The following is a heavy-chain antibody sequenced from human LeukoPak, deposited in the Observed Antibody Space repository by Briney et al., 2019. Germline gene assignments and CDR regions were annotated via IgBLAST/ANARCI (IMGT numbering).Heavy chain of an antibody. D-gene: IGHD5-18*01. J-gene: IGHJ3*02. CDR1: GYTFTSYA. CDR2: INTNTGNP. Sequence: GASVKVSCKASGYTFTSYAMNWVRQAPGQGLEWMGWINTNTGNPTYAQGFTGRFVFSLDTSVSTAYLQISSLKAEDTAVYYCARDRIVFNSYGPDAFDIWGQGTMVTVSS. V-gene: IGHV7-4-1*02. CDR3: ARDRIVFNSYGPDAFDI.